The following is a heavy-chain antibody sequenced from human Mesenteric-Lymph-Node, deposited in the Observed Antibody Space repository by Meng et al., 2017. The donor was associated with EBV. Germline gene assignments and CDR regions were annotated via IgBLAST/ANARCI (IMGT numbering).Heavy chain of an antibody. CDR1: GGSVSSGGYS. CDR3: ARRGIAEGFDF. CDR2: IYHFGSP. J-gene: IGHJ4*02. Sequence: QVQLQESGSGRVKPSQTLSLTCAVSGGSVSSGGYSWSWIRQPPGKGLEWIGYIYHFGSPNYNPSLKSRVTISVDRSKNQFSLNLTSMTAADTAVYYCARRGIAEGFDFWGQGTLVTVSS. V-gene: IGHV4-30-2*01.